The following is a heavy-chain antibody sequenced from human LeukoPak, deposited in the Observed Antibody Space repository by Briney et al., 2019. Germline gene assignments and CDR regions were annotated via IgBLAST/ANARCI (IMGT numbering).Heavy chain of an antibody. CDR1: GGTFSSYA. CDR3: ARENGYYYGSGSYYNYGMDV. CDR2: IIPIFGTA. Sequence: GASVKVSCKASGGTFSSYAISWVRQAPGQGLEWMGGIIPIFGTANYAQKFQGGVTITADESTSTAYTELSSLRSEDTAVYYCARENGYYYGSGSYYNYGMDVWGQGTTVTVSS. J-gene: IGHJ6*02. D-gene: IGHD3-10*01. V-gene: IGHV1-69*13.